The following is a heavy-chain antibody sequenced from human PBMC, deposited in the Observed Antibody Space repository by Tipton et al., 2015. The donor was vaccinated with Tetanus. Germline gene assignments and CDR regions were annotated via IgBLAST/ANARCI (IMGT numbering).Heavy chain of an antibody. Sequence: TLSLTCVVYGGSFGHYYWTWIRQPPGKGLEWIGYIYYSGSTNYNPSLKSRVTISVDTSKNQFSLKLNSVTAADTAVYYCARDSMSSSGYDKEKTYYYYGMDVWGQGTTVTVSS. CDR3: ARDSMSSSGYDKEKTYYYYGMDV. V-gene: IGHV4-59*01. J-gene: IGHJ6*02. D-gene: IGHD5-12*01. CDR1: GGSFGHYY. CDR2: IYYSGST.